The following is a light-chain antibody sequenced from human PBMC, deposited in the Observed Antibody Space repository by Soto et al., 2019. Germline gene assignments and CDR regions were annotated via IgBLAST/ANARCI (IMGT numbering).Light chain of an antibody. CDR2: GAS. V-gene: IGKV3-20*01. CDR3: QHFVNSLTWT. Sequence: EIVLTQSPGTLSSSPGERATLSCRASQIVTSNYLAWYQQKRGQAPRLLIWGASIRATDLPDRFSGGGSGTDFTLTISRLEPEDFAVYYCQHFVNSLTWTFGQGTKVDIK. J-gene: IGKJ1*01. CDR1: QIVTSNY.